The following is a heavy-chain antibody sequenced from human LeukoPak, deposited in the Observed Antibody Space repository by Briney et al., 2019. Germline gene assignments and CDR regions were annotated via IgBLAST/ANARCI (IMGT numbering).Heavy chain of an antibody. V-gene: IGHV3-21*01. D-gene: IGHD2-2*01. CDR2: ISSSSSYI. Sequence: GGSLRLSCAASGFTSSSYSMNWVRQAPGKGLEWVSSISSSSSYIYYADSVKGRFTIPRDNAKNSLYLQMNSLRAEDTAVYYCAVRYCSSTSCSLFWGQGTLVTVSS. J-gene: IGHJ4*02. CDR1: GFTSSSYS. CDR3: AVRYCSSTSCSLF.